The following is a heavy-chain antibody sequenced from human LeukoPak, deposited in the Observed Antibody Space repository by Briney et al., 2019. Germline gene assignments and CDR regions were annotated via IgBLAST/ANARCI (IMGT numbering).Heavy chain of an antibody. V-gene: IGHV3-30*18. CDR3: AKLGIAAAGDPTLGAFDI. Sequence: PGGSLRLSCAASGSTFHSYGVHWVRQAPGKGLEWVAVISYDGSNKYYADSVKGRFTISRDNSKNTLYLQMNSLRAEDTAVYYCAKLGIAAAGDPTLGAFDIWGQGTMVTVSS. D-gene: IGHD6-13*01. J-gene: IGHJ3*02. CDR1: GSTFHSYG. CDR2: ISYDGSNK.